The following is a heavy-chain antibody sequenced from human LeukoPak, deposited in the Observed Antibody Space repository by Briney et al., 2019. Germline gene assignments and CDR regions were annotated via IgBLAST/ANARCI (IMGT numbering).Heavy chain of an antibody. J-gene: IGHJ6*03. Sequence: PGGSLRLSCAASGFIFSSYWMNWVRQAPGKGLEWAANLKQDGGEKYYVDSVKGRFTISRDNAKNSLYLQMNSLRAEDTAVYYCAKAGSAYGDYDYYYYYMDVWGKGTTVTVSS. CDR2: LKQDGGEK. CDR1: GFIFSSYW. V-gene: IGHV3-7*01. CDR3: AKAGSAYGDYDYYYYYMDV. D-gene: IGHD4-17*01.